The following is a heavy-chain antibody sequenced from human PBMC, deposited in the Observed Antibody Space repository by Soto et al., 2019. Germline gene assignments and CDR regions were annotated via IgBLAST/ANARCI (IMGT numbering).Heavy chain of an antibody. CDR1: GFLFRSYW. CDR3: VRGTSAWKGVDV. J-gene: IGHJ6*02. V-gene: IGHV3-74*01. CDR2: IRPDGSNT. D-gene: IGHD1-1*01. Sequence: EVQLVESGGDLVQPGESLRLSCVPSGFLFRSYWMLWVRQTPAKGLVWVSEIRPDGSNTNYADSVRGRFTMSRDNAKNALYLQMNSLRVEDTGVYYCVRGTSAWKGVDVWGQGTTVIVSS.